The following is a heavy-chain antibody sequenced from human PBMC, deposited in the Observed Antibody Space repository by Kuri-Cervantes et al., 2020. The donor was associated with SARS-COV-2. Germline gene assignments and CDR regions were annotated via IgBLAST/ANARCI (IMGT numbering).Heavy chain of an antibody. V-gene: IGHV4-59*05. J-gene: IGHJ6*03. D-gene: IGHD6-19*01. Sequence: SETLSLTCTVSGGSISSYYWSWIRQPPGKGLEWIGSIYYSGSTYYNPSLKSRVTISVDTSKNQFSLKLSSVTAADTAVYYCASGYSSGSHYYYYYMDVWGKGTTVTVSS. CDR2: IYYSGST. CDR3: ASGYSSGSHYYYYYMDV. CDR1: GGSISSYY.